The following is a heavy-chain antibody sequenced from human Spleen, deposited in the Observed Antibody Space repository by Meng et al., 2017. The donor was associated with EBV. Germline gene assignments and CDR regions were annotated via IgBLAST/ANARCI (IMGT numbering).Heavy chain of an antibody. Sequence: QVQRRQWGAGLLKPSSTLSLSCAVSGASVSRGSYHWNWIRQPPGKGLEWIGDIYYSGSTNYNPSLKSRVTISVDTSKNQFSLKLRSVTAADTAVYYCARDQSGLSGFGPWGQETLVTVSS. D-gene: IGHD5-12*01. CDR2: IYYSGST. CDR3: ARDQSGLSGFGP. J-gene: IGHJ5*02. V-gene: IGHV4-61*01. CDR1: GASVSRGSYH.